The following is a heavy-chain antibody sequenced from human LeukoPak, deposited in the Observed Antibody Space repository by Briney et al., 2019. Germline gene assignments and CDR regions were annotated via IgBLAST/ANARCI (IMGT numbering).Heavy chain of an antibody. V-gene: IGHV3-23*01. Sequence: GGSLRLSCAASGFTFSSNAMSWVRQAPGKGLQWVSVIIGSGSSTYYADSVKGRFTISRDNARNTLYLQMNSLRVEDTAVYYCATRRFGELTYWGQGTLVTVSS. CDR2: IIGSGSST. J-gene: IGHJ4*02. D-gene: IGHD3-10*01. CDR3: ATRRFGELTY. CDR1: GFTFSSNA.